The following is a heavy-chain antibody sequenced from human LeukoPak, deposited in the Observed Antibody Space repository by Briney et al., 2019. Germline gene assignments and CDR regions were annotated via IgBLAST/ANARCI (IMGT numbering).Heavy chain of an antibody. V-gene: IGHV4-59*02. J-gene: IGHJ5*02. D-gene: IGHD2-15*01. CDR1: GGSVSSYY. CDR2: IYYGGST. CDR3: ARNRGFCSGGSCYGWFDP. Sequence: SETLSLTCTVSGGSVSSYYLSWIRQPPGKGLEGIGYIYYGGSTNYNPSFKSRVTISADTSKNQFSLKLTSVTTADTAVYYCARNRGFCSGGSCYGWFDPRGQGTLVLVSS.